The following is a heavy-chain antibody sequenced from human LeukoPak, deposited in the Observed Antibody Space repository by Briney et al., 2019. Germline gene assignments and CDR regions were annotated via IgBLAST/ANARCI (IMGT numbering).Heavy chain of an antibody. CDR3: AAPVYGSGSHLFHY. CDR2: MFASGSP. CDR1: GGSFSGYY. V-gene: IGHV4-4*08. D-gene: IGHD3-10*01. J-gene: IGHJ4*02. Sequence: PSETLSLTCSVSGGSFSGYYWGWIRQPPGKGLEWVGYMFASGSPSHNPSLKSRITMSVDTSRNQLSLKLTSVTAADAAVYFCAAPVYGSGSHLFHYWGQGTLVTVSS.